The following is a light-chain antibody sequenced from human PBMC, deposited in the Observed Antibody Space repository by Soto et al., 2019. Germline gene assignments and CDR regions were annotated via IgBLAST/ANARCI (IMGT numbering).Light chain of an antibody. J-gene: IGLJ1*01. Sequence: QSVLTQPHSVSGSPGHSVAISCSGTSSDVGGYNYVSWYQQHPGKAPKLIIFDVNKRPSGVPDRFSGSKSGSTASLTISGLQAEDEADYYCCSYGGSFYVVGTGTKVTAL. CDR3: CSYGGSFYV. V-gene: IGLV2-11*01. CDR2: DVN. CDR1: SSDVGGYNY.